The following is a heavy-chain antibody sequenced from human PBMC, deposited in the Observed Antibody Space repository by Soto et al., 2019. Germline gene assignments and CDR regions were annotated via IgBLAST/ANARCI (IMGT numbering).Heavy chain of an antibody. CDR2: INHSGRT. V-gene: IGHV4-34*01. Sequence: PSETLSLTCAVSGGSFNDYYWTWIRQSPGKGLAWIGEINHSGRTNYNPSLESRVTISVDTSKNQFSLYITSVTAADTAVYYCARGRRSNMIWGLDPWGEGTQVTVSS. J-gene: IGHJ5*02. D-gene: IGHD3-16*01. CDR3: ARGRRSNMIWGLDP. CDR1: GGSFNDYY.